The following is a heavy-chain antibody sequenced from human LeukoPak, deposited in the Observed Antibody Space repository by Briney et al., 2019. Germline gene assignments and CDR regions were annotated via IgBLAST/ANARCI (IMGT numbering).Heavy chain of an antibody. D-gene: IGHD1-1*01. CDR3: ARNVNHWNHVDC. V-gene: IGHV3-33*01. CDR1: GFTFSSYG. CDR2: IYNGGSQE. Sequence: GRSLRLSCTASGFTFSSYGMHWVRQAPGKGLEWVTFIYNGGSQEYYADSVKGRFSISRDNSKNTLYLQMNSLRGEDTAIYYCARNVNHWNHVDCWGQGTRVTVSS. J-gene: IGHJ4*02.